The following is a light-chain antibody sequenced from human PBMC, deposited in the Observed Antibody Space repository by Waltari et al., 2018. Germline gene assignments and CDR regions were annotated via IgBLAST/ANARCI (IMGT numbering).Light chain of an antibody. V-gene: IGKV1-5*03. CDR3: QQYDNYWT. Sequence: DIQMTQSPSTLSASVGDRVTITLRASQSITNWFARYQQKPGKAPKPLICRASNLESGVPSRFSGSGSGTEFTLTISSLQPDDFATYYCQQYDNYWTFGQGTKVEIK. J-gene: IGKJ1*01. CDR1: QSITNW. CDR2: RAS.